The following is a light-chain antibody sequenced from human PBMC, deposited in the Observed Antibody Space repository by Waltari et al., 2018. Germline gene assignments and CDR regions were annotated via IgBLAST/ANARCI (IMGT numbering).Light chain of an antibody. V-gene: IGKV4-1*01. CDR2: SAS. CDR3: QQYYRSRT. J-gene: IGKJ1*01. Sequence: IVITPSPESLAVSLGGRATLNCKSSQNILYNSNDKNYLAWYQHKPGQPPKLLINSASTRESGVPDRFSGSGSGTDFTLTISSLQAEDVAVYYCQQYYRSRTFGQGTKVEIK. CDR1: QNILYNSNDKNY.